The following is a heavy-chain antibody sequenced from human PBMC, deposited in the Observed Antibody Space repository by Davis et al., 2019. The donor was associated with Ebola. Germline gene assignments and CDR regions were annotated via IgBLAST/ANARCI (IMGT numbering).Heavy chain of an antibody. V-gene: IGHV3-48*02. CDR3: VTCRGDRVYYYMDV. Sequence: GGSLRLSCAASGFAFSSLSMSWVRQAPGEGLQWVSYISASSSNIHYADSVKGRFTISRDNAKNSLYLQMNSLRDEDTAVYYCVTCRGDRVYYYMDVWGKGTTVTVSS. J-gene: IGHJ6*03. CDR2: ISASSSNI. CDR1: GFAFSSLS.